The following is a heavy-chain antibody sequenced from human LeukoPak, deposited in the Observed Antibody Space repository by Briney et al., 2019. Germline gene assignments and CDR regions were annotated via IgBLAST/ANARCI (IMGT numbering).Heavy chain of an antibody. Sequence: PGGSLRLPCTASGFTFSNYGMHWVRQAPGKGLEWVAVVWYDGSRKYYADSVKGRFTISRDNFKNTLYLQMNSLRVDDTAVYYCARGSGSYYNWLDPWGQGTLVTVSS. CDR3: ARGSGSYYNWLDP. J-gene: IGHJ5*02. CDR2: VWYDGSRK. V-gene: IGHV3-33*01. D-gene: IGHD3-10*01. CDR1: GFTFSNYG.